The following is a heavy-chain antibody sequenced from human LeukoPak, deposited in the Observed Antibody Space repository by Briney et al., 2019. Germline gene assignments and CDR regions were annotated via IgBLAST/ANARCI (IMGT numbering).Heavy chain of an antibody. D-gene: IGHD2/OR15-2a*01. J-gene: IGHJ4*02. V-gene: IGHV4-39*01. CDR3: ARHSRFATFPFFDY. Sequence: SETLSLTCTVSGVSISSSTYYWGWIRQPPGKGLEWIVSIYYSGSTYYNPSLKSRVTISVDTSKNQFSLKLNSVTAADTAVYYRARHSRFATFPFFDYWGQGTLVTVSS. CDR1: GVSISSSTYY. CDR2: IYYSGST.